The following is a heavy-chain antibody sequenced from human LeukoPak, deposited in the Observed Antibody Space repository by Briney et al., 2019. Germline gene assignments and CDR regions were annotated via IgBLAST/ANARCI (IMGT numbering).Heavy chain of an antibody. D-gene: IGHD1-14*01. CDR2: IATYNGKT. J-gene: IGHJ6*03. CDR3: ARVYNSYYYCMDV. Sequence: GASVKVSCKASGYTFDIYGIAWVRQAPGQGLEWMGWIATYNGKTDYAQNLQGRVTMTTDLSTGTAYMELRSLRSDDTAVYYCARVYNSYYYCMDVWGKGTPVTVSS. CDR1: GYTFDIYG. V-gene: IGHV1-18*01.